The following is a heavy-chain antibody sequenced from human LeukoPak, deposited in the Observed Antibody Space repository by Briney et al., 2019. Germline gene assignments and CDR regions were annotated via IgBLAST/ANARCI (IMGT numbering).Heavy chain of an antibody. V-gene: IGHV3-33*06. J-gene: IGHJ4*02. CDR2: IWYDGSNK. CDR3: AKLGTGDYPYFFDS. Sequence: GGSLRLSCAASGFTFSNYGMHWVRQAPGKGLEWVAVIWYDGSNKYYADSVRGRFTISRDNSKNTLYLQMNSLRAEGTAVYYCAKLGTGDYPYFFDSWGQGTLVTVSS. D-gene: IGHD4-17*01. CDR1: GFTFSNYG.